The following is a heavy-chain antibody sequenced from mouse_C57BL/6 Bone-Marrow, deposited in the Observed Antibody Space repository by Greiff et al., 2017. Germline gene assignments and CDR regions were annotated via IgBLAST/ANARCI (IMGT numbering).Heavy chain of an antibody. CDR1: GYTFTSYW. CDR3: GRGSWYYAMDC. Sequence: QVQLQQPGAELVKPGASVKLSCKASGYTFTSYWMQWVKQRPGQGLEWIGEIDPSDSDTNYNQKFKGKATLTVDTSSSTAYMQLSSLTSEDSAVHYCGRGSWYYAMDCWGQGTSVTVSS. CDR2: IDPSDSDT. V-gene: IGHV1-50*01. J-gene: IGHJ4*01.